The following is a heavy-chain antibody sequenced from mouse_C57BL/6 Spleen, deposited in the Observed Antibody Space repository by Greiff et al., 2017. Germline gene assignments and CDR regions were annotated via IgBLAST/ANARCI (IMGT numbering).Heavy chain of an antibody. D-gene: IGHD1-1*01. Sequence: QVQLQQSGAELVRPGASVTLSCKASGYTFTDYEMHWVKQTPVHGLEWIGAIDPETGGTAYNQKFKGKARLAADKSSSTAYMELRSLTSEDSAVYYGTRKEDTTVVAFDYWGQGTTLTVSS. CDR3: TRKEDTTVVAFDY. CDR1: GYTFTDYE. CDR2: IDPETGGT. V-gene: IGHV1-15*01. J-gene: IGHJ2*01.